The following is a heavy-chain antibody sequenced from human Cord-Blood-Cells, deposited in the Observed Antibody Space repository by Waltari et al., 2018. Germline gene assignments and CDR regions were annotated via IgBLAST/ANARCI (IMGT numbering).Heavy chain of an antibody. CDR1: GYTFTCYA. V-gene: IGHV1-3*01. J-gene: IGHJ4*02. D-gene: IGHD6-6*01. CDR2: INAGNGNT. Sequence: VQLVPSRAEGNKPGASVTVSCQASGYTFTCYAMHWVRPAPGQRLEWMGWINAGNGNTKYSQKVQGRVTITRDTSASTAYMELSSLRSEDTAVYYCARALLYSSSSDFDYWGQGTLVTVSS. CDR3: ARALLYSSSSDFDY.